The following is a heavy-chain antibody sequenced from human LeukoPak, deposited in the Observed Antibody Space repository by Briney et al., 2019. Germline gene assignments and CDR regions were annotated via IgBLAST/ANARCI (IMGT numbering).Heavy chain of an antibody. Sequence: GGSLRLSCAASGFTFSSYSMNWVRQAPGKGLEWVSAISGSGGSTYYADSVKGRFTISRDNSKNTLYLQMNSLRAEDTAVYYCAKVRQLVRLWFDPWGQGTLVTVSS. D-gene: IGHD6-13*01. V-gene: IGHV3-23*01. CDR1: GFTFSSYS. CDR2: ISGSGGST. J-gene: IGHJ5*02. CDR3: AKVRQLVRLWFDP.